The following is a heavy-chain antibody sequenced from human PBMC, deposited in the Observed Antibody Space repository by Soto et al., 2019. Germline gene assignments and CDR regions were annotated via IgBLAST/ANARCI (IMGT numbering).Heavy chain of an antibody. CDR1: GFTFSSYA. V-gene: IGHV3-30-3*01. CDR2: ISYDGSNK. D-gene: IGHD2-15*01. Sequence: QVQLVESGGGVVQPGRSLRLSCAASGFTFSSYAIHWVRQAPGKGLEWVAVISYDGSNKYYADSVKGRFTISRDNSKNTLYLQMNSLRAEDTAVYYCARGGTGWDYWGQGTLVTVSS. J-gene: IGHJ4*02. CDR3: ARGGTGWDY.